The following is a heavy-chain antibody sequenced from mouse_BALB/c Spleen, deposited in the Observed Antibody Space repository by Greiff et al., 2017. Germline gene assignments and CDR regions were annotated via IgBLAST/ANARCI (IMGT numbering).Heavy chain of an antibody. CDR3: VRHEAMDY. V-gene: IGHV10-1*02. CDR2: IRSKSNNYAT. J-gene: IGHJ4*01. Sequence: EVKLVESGGGLVQPKGSLKLSCAASGFTFNTYAMNWVRQAPGKGLEWVARIRSKSNNYATYYADSVKDRFTISRDDSQSMLYLQMNNLKTEDTAMYYCVRHEAMDYWGQGTSVTVSS. CDR1: GFTFNTYA.